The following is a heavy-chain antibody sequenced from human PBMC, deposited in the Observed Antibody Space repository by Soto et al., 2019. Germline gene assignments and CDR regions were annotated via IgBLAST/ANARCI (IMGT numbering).Heavy chain of an antibody. J-gene: IGHJ5*02. CDR3: ARRRSLGVRCYEGNWLDP. V-gene: IGHV4-59*08. CDR1: GGPISSYY. D-gene: IGHD3-3*01. Sequence: SETLSPTSTVSGGPISSYYWSWIRQPPGKGLEWIGYIPYSGSTNYNPSLKSRVTISIDTSKNQFSLKLTSVTAADTALYYCARRRSLGVRCYEGNWLDPWGQGILVTVSS. CDR2: IPYSGST.